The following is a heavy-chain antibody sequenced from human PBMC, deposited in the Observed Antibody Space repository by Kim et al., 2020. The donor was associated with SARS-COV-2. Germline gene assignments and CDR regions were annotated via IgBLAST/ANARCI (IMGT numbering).Heavy chain of an antibody. D-gene: IGHD3-10*01. Sequence: DPRKGRFTISRDASKKPLYLQMNSLRAEDTAVYYCAKDSGGGYYYYYGMDVWGQGTTVTVSS. J-gene: IGHJ6*02. CDR3: AKDSGGGYYYYYGMDV. V-gene: IGHV3-23*03.